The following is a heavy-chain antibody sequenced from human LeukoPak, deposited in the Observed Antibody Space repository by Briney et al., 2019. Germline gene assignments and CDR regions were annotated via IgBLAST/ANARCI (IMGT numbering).Heavy chain of an antibody. Sequence: GGSLRLSCAASGFTFSSFWMNWLRQTPGKGLEWVANIKQDGGEKYYVDSVKGRFTISRDNAKKSLYLQMNSLRAEDTAMYYCARARGSYRWFDPWGQGTLVTVSS. CDR1: GFTFSSFW. V-gene: IGHV3-7*01. CDR2: IKQDGGEK. J-gene: IGHJ5*02. CDR3: ARARGSYRWFDP. D-gene: IGHD1-26*01.